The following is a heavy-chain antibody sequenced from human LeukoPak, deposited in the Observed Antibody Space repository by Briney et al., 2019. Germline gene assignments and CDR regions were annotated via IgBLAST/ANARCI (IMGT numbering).Heavy chain of an antibody. CDR2: IYYNGNT. D-gene: IGHD4-23*01. Sequence: SETLSLTCSASGGSISSSDYYWGWIRQPPGERLEWLGTIYYNGNTYYNPSLQSRVIISVDTSKNQFSLKLTSVTAPDTAVYYCARTVGTHRFDYWGQGILVTVSS. V-gene: IGHV4-39*01. CDR3: ARTVGTHRFDY. CDR1: GGSISSSDYY. J-gene: IGHJ4*02.